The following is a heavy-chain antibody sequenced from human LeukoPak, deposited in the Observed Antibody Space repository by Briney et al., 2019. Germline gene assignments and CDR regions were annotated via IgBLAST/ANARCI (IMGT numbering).Heavy chain of an antibody. CDR2: IQQDGSEK. D-gene: IGHD5-18*01. CDR1: GFTFSDYW. V-gene: IGHV3-7*04. CDR3: ARDRGFSYGIDF. Sequence: PGESLGLSCAASGFTFSDYWMSWVRQAPGKGLEWVANIQQDGSEKYYVDSVKGRFTISRDNAKKSLFLQVSSLRGEDTAVYYCARDRGFSYGIDFWGQGTLVTVSS. J-gene: IGHJ4*02.